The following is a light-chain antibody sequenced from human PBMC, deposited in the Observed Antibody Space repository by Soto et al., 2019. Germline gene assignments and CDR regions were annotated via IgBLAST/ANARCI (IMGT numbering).Light chain of an antibody. Sequence: EIVLTQSPATLSLSPGERATLSCRASQSVSGYLAWYQQKPGQAPRLLIYGASNRATGIPDRFSGSGSGTDFTLTISRLEPEDFAVYYCQQYGNSGTFGQGTKVDI. CDR1: QSVSGY. J-gene: IGKJ1*01. CDR3: QQYGNSGT. CDR2: GAS. V-gene: IGKV3-20*01.